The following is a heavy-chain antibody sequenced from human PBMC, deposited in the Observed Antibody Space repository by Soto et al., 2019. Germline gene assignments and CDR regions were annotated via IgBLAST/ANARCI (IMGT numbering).Heavy chain of an antibody. D-gene: IGHD2-15*01. J-gene: IGHJ3*02. CDR3: ARRDCSGGSCWGEIVTPISRGAFDI. CDR1: GGSISSSSYY. CDR2: IYYSGST. V-gene: IGHV4-39*01. Sequence: SETLSLTSTVSGGSISSSSYYWGWIRQPPGKGLEWIGSIYYSGSTYYNPSLKSRVTISVDTSKNQFSLKLSSVTAADTAVYYCARRDCSGGSCWGEIVTPISRGAFDIWGQGTMVTVSS.